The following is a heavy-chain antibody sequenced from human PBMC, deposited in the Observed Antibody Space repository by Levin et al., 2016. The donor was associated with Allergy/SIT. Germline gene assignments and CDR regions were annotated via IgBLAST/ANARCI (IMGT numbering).Heavy chain of an antibody. D-gene: IGHD2-15*01. CDR1: GYSISSGYY. CDR3: ARAGWLRGYGMDV. J-gene: IGHJ6*02. V-gene: IGHV4-38-2*01. Sequence: SETLSLTCAVSGYSISSGYYWGWIRQPPGKGLEWIGSIYHSGSTYYNPSLKSRVTISVDTSKNQFSLKLSSVTAADTAVYYCARAGWLRGYGMDVWGQGTTVTVSS. CDR2: IYHSGST.